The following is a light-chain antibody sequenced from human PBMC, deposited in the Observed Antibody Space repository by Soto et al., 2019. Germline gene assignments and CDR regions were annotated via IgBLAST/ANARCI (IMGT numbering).Light chain of an antibody. J-gene: IGKJ3*01. CDR3: QPYSDSPIT. CDR1: QSVGRN. V-gene: IGKV3-15*01. CDR2: DAS. Sequence: LSVSPGERATLSCRASQSVGRNLAWYQQRPGQAPRLLIHDASARPSGVPARFSGSGSGTDFTLTIISLQSDDFAVYYCQPYSDSPITFGPGPKVDIK.